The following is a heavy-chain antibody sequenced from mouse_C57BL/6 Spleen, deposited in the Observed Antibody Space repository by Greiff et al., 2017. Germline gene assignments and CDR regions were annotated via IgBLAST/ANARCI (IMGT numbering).Heavy chain of an antibody. CDR2: IYPGSGST. CDR3: ARGGTRGGYFDV. J-gene: IGHJ1*03. D-gene: IGHD3-3*01. Sequence: QVQLQQPGAELVKPGASVQMSCKASGYTFTSYWITWVKQRPGQGLEWIGDIYPGSGSTNYNEKFKSKATLTVDTSSSTAYMQLSSLTSEDSAVYYCARGGTRGGYFDVWGTGTTVTVSS. CDR1: GYTFTSYW. V-gene: IGHV1-55*01.